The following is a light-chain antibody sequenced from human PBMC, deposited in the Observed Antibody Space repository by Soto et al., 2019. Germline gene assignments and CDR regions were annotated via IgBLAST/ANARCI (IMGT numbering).Light chain of an antibody. J-gene: IGKJ5*01. CDR1: QSAGNF. CDR3: QQHNQWPIT. Sequence: IVLTQSPGTLSLSPGETSSLSCMASQSAGNFLAWYQQKPGQAPRLLIYYISTRATGIPARFSGSGSGTEFTLTINSLQSEDSAVYYCQQHNQWPITFGQGTRLEIK. CDR2: YIS. V-gene: IGKV3D-15*01.